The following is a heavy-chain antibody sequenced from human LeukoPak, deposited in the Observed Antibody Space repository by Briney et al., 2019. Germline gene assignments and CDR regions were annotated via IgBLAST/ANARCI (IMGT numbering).Heavy chain of an antibody. CDR3: ARDAPSGSSWSGFDY. CDR1: GFTFSSYG. Sequence: GRSLRLSCAASGFTFSSYGMNWVRQAPGKGLEWVAVIWYNGSNKYYADSVKGRFTISRDNSKNTLYLQMNSLRAEDTAVYYCARDAPSGSSWSGFDYWGQRTLVTVSS. J-gene: IGHJ4*02. CDR2: IWYNGSNK. V-gene: IGHV3-33*01. D-gene: IGHD6-13*01.